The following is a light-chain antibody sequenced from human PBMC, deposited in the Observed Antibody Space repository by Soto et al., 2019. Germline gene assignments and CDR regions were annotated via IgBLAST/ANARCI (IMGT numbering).Light chain of an antibody. J-gene: IGLJ2*01. CDR1: NIGSKR. Sequence: SYVLTQPPSVSVAPGKAARITCGGNNIGSKRVHWYQQKPGQAPLLVIYYDRDRPSGIPGRFSGSNSGNTATLTISRVEAGDEADYYCQLWDGGSGHRVFSGGTKLTVL. CDR2: YDR. CDR3: QLWDGGSGHRV. V-gene: IGLV3-21*04.